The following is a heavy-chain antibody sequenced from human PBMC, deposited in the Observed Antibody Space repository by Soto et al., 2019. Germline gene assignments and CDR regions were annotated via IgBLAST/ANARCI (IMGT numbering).Heavy chain of an antibody. D-gene: IGHD2-2*01. Sequence: EVRLVESGGGLVQPGGSLRLSCVVSGFTFSDFGVNWVRQAPGKGLEWISYISSGSDTIYYADSVKGRFTISRDDAKNSLFLQMNSLRDEDTGVYFCARVSTTWEDDYWGGGTLFTVSS. CDR1: GFTFSDFG. CDR3: ARVSTTWEDDY. J-gene: IGHJ4*02. CDR2: ISSGSDTI. V-gene: IGHV3-48*02.